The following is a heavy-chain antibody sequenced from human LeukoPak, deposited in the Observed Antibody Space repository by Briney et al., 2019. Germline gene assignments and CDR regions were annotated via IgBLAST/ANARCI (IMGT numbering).Heavy chain of an antibody. V-gene: IGHV3-30*02. CDR1: GFTFSSYG. CDR3: ARDRGLMGTIDY. D-gene: IGHD2-8*01. CDR2: IRYDGSNK. Sequence: PGGSLRLSCAASGFTFSSYGMHWVRQAPGKGLEWVAFIRYDGSNKYYADSVKGRFTISRDNSKNTLYLQMNSLRAEDTGVYYCARDRGLMGTIDYWGQGTLVTVSS. J-gene: IGHJ4*02.